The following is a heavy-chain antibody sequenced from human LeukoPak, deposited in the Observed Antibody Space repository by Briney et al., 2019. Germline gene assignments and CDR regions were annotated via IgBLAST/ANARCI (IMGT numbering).Heavy chain of an antibody. CDR2: RGYDGS. CDR1: GFIFRNYG. D-gene: IGHD3-9*01. CDR3: TRDDWDFDS. V-gene: IGHV3-30*02. J-gene: IGHJ4*02. Sequence: PGGSLRLSCAASGFIFRNYGMHWVRQALGWGMEWVECRGYDGSKYADSGKVRFTISRDDSNNMAYLQMDSLKNEDTAVYYCTRDDWDFDSWGQGTPVSVSS.